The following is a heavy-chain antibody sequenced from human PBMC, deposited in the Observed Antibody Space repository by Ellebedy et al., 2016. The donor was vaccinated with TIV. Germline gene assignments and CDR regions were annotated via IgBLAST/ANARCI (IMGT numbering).Heavy chain of an antibody. V-gene: IGHV4-59*01. CDR2: IHYRGIT. D-gene: IGHD1-26*01. CDR1: GGSISGYY. CDR3: TRDRVGTTDV. J-gene: IGHJ4*02. Sequence: SETLSLXCTVSGGSISGYYWSWIRQSPGMGLEWIGYIHYRGITDYNPSLKSRVSISVDTSQNQFSLRLSSVTAADTAIYYCTRDRVGTTDVWGQGTLVTVSS.